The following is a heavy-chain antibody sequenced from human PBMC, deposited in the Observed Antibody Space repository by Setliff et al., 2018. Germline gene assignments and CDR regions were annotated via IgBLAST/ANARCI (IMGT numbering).Heavy chain of an antibody. CDR1: GFTFSSYG. CDR2: IRYDGSNK. V-gene: IGHV3-30*02. J-gene: IGHJ6*03. Sequence: PGGSLRLSCAASGFTFSSYGMHWVRQAPGKGLEWVAFIRYDGSNKYYADSVKGRFTISRDNSKNTLYLQMNSLRAEDTAVYYCAKVARGFWSGYYTYYYYYYMDVWGKGTTVTVSS. D-gene: IGHD3-3*01. CDR3: AKVARGFWSGYYTYYYYYYMDV.